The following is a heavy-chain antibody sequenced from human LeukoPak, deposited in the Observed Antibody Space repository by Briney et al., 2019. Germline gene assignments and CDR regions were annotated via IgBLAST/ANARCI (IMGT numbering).Heavy chain of an antibody. CDR1: GITFSSYS. Sequence: GGSLRLSCGASGITFSSYSMNWVRQAPGKGLEWVSYISSSGSTKYYADSVKGRFTISRDNPRNSLYLQMNSLRAEDTAVYFCARGGLSIMGYWGRGTLVTVSS. CDR2: ISSSGSTK. V-gene: IGHV3-48*01. D-gene: IGHD2/OR15-2a*01. J-gene: IGHJ4*02. CDR3: ARGGLSIMGY.